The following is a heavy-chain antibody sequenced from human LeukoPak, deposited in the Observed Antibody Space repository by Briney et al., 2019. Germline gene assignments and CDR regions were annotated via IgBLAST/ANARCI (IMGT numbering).Heavy chain of an antibody. D-gene: IGHD3-3*01. Sequence: PGGSLRLSCAASGFTFSSYWMSWVRQAPGKGLEWVGNIKQDGSEKWYVDSVKGRFTMSRDNAQNLLFLQMNSLRVEDTAVYYCARVGFSSGYYTGLGDWGQGTLVTVSS. J-gene: IGHJ4*02. V-gene: IGHV3-7*01. CDR1: GFTFSSYW. CDR3: ARVGFSSGYYTGLGD. CDR2: IKQDGSEK.